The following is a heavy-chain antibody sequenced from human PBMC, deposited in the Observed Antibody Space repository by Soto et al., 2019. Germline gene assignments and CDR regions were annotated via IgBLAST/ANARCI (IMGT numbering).Heavy chain of an antibody. Sequence: QVQLQESGPGLVKPSDTLSLTCTVSGGSISSGGYYWNWIRQYPGKGLEWIAYIYQSGTPYYNPSLKSRATISIDRSTNQFSLMLESVTAADTAVYYCARDLRLDSWGPGTLVTVSS. CDR2: IYQSGTP. V-gene: IGHV4-31*03. J-gene: IGHJ4*02. CDR1: GGSISSGGYY. CDR3: ARDLRLDS. D-gene: IGHD2-21*02.